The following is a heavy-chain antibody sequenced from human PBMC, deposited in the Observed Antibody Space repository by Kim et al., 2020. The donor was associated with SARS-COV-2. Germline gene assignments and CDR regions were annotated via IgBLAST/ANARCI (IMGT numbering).Heavy chain of an antibody. Sequence: GGSLRLSCAASGFTFSSYAMHWVRQAPGKLLEWVAVISYDGSNKYYADSVKGRFTISRDNSKNTLYLQMNSLRAEDTAVYYCARDSPDVYSSSWPRYYYYYGMDVGCQGTTVTVSS. D-gene: IGHD6-13*01. J-gene: IGHJ6*02. CDR3: ARDSPDVYSSSWPRYYYYYGMDV. CDR2: ISYDGSNK. CDR1: GFTFSSYA. V-gene: IGHV3-30*04.